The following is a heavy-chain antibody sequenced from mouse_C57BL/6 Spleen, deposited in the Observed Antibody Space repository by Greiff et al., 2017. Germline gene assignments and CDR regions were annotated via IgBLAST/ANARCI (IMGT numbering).Heavy chain of an antibody. V-gene: IGHV1-64*01. CDR3: ARREDMGYDGGFDY. CDR1: GYTFTSYW. Sequence: QVQLQQPGAELVKPGASVKLSCKASGYTFTSYWMHWVKQRPGQGLEWIGMIHPNSGSTNYNEKFKSKATLTVDKSSSTAYMQLSSLTSEDSAVYYCARREDMGYDGGFDYWGQGTTLTVSS. J-gene: IGHJ2*01. CDR2: IHPNSGST. D-gene: IGHD2-2*01.